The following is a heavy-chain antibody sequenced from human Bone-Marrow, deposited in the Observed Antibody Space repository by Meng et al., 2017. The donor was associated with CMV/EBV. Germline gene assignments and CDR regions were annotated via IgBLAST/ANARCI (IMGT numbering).Heavy chain of an antibody. D-gene: IGHD3-10*01. Sequence: SVKVSCKASGGTFSSYTISWVRQAPEQGLEWMGRIIPILGIANYAQKFQGRVTITADKSTSTAYMELSSLRSEDTAVYYCARPRVPWDYYYGMDVWGQGTTVTVSS. CDR3: ARPRVPWDYYYGMDV. CDR2: IIPILGIA. V-gene: IGHV1-69*02. J-gene: IGHJ6*02. CDR1: GGTFSSYT.